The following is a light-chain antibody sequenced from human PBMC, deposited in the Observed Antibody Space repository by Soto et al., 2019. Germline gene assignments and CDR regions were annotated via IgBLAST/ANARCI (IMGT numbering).Light chain of an antibody. CDR2: DAS. CDR3: QQYNSYL. Sequence: DIQMTQSPSTLSASVGDRVTITCRASQDVGNWLAWYQQKPGKAPKLLIYDASSLQSGVPSRFSGSGSGTEFTLSISSLEPDDFANYFCQQYNSYLFGPGTKVDIK. CDR1: QDVGNW. V-gene: IGKV1-5*01. J-gene: IGKJ3*01.